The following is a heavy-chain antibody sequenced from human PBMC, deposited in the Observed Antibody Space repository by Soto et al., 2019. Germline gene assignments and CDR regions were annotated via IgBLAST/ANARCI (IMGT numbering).Heavy chain of an antibody. J-gene: IGHJ4*02. D-gene: IGHD6-13*01. CDR3: ARGLGIAAGGSDY. CDR1: GGSINSSNW. Sequence: SETLSLTCTVSGGSINSSNWWNWVRQPPGNGLEWIGEIYHSGSTNYYPSLKSRATISVDQSKNQFSLKLNSVTAADTAVYYCARGLGIAAGGSDYWVQGTLVTVSS. V-gene: IGHV4-4*02. CDR2: IYHSGST.